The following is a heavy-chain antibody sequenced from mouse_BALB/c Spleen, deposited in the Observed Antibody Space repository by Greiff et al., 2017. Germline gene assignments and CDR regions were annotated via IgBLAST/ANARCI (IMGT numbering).Heavy chain of an antibody. Sequence: QVQLQQSGPELVKPGASVKISCKASGYAFSSSWMNWVKQRPGQGLDWIGRIYPGDGDTNYNGKFKGKATLTADKSSSTAYMQLSSLTSVDSAVYFCAREELGLEDFDYWGQGTTLTVSS. CDR2: IYPGDGDT. CDR3: AREELGLEDFDY. J-gene: IGHJ2*01. V-gene: IGHV1-82*01. CDR1: GYAFSSSW. D-gene: IGHD4-1*01.